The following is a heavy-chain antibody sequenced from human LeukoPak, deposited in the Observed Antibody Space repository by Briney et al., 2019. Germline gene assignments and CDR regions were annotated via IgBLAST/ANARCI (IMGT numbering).Heavy chain of an antibody. V-gene: IGHV3-7*01. D-gene: IGHD1-26*01. CDR1: GFTFSGHW. Sequence: GGSLRLSCAASGFTFSGHWTSWVPQAPAKGLEWVAHMNGDGSQIYYMDFVKGRFTISRDNAKNSLYLQMNGLRAEDTAVYYCVAWGNSGNSWGQGTMVIVSS. CDR3: VAWGNSGNS. CDR2: MNGDGSQI. J-gene: IGHJ3*01.